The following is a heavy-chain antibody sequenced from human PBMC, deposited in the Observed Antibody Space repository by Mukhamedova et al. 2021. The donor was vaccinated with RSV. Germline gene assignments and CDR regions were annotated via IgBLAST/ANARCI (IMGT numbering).Heavy chain of an antibody. CDR3: AGSITTPGAFDY. V-gene: IGHV3-53*01. CDR1: Y. CDR2: LYRGGST. J-gene: IGHJ4*02. Sequence: YMIWVRQAPGKGLEWVSVLYRGGSTAYADSVKGRFIVSKDSSKNTLFLQMSSLRAEDTATYYCAGSITTPGAFDYWGQGGLVTVSS. D-gene: IGHD1-1*01.